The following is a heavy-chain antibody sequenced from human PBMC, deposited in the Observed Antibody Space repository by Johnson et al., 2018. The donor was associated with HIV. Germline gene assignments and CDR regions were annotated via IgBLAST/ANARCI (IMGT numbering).Heavy chain of an antibody. J-gene: IGHJ3*02. V-gene: IGHV3-30*02. Sequence: VQLVESGGGVVQPGGSLRLSCAASGFTFSSYGMHWVRQAPGKGLEWVAFIRYDGSNKYYADSVKGRFTISRDNSKNTLYLQMNGLNPEDTALYYCARSIITSPVGAFDIWGQGTMVTVSS. CDR3: ARSIITSPVGAFDI. CDR2: IRYDGSNK. CDR1: GFTFSSYG. D-gene: IGHD3-16*01.